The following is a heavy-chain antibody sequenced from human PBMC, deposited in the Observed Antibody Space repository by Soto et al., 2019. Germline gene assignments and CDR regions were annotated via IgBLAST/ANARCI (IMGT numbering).Heavy chain of an antibody. J-gene: IGHJ6*02. D-gene: IGHD6-6*01. CDR1: GYTFTSYY. CDR3: ARDRFVGYSSSSVEKLYYGMDV. V-gene: IGHV1-46*01. CDR2: INPSGGST. Sequence: ASVKVSCKASGYTFTSYYMHWVRQAPGQGLEWMGIINPSGGSTSYAQKFQGRVTMTRDTSTSTVYMELSSLRSEDTAVYYCARDRFVGYSSSSVEKLYYGMDVWGQ.